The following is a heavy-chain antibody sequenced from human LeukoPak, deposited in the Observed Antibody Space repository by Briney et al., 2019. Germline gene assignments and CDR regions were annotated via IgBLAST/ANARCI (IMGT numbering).Heavy chain of an antibody. D-gene: IGHD2-21*01. CDR1: GFTFSSYA. CDR3: AKCGEYVDWFDH. Sequence: GGSLRLSCAASGFTFSSYAMSWVRQAPGKGLEWVSAISGSGGSTYYADSVKGRFTISRDNSKNTLYLQMNSLRADDTAVYYCAKCGEYVDWFDHWGQGTLVTVSS. J-gene: IGHJ5*02. V-gene: IGHV3-23*01. CDR2: ISGSGGST.